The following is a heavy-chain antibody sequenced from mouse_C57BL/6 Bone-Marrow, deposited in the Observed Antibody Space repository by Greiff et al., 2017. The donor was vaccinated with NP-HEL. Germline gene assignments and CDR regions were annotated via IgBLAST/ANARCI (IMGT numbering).Heavy chain of an antibody. CDR2: INPNNGGT. CDR3: AGDDLGDFDV. V-gene: IGHV1-26*01. Sequence: EVQLQQSGPELVKPGASVKISCKASGYTFTDYYMNWVKQSHGKSLEWIGDINPNNGGTSYNQKFKGKATLTVDKSSSTAYMELRSLTSEDSAVYYCAGDDLGDFDVWGTGTTVTVSS. D-gene: IGHD2-3*01. J-gene: IGHJ1*03. CDR1: GYTFTDYY.